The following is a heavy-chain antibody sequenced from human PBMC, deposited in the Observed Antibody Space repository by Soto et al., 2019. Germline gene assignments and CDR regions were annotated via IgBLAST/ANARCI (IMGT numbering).Heavy chain of an antibody. CDR2: IYYTGTT. D-gene: IGHD6-13*01. CDR1: GGSINSGGYY. CDR3: ARESPGVAAAGPFDF. V-gene: IGHV4-31*03. J-gene: IGHJ4*02. Sequence: SETLSLTCTVSGGSINSGGYYWNWIRQHPGKGLEWIGFIYYTGTTSYNPSLKSRVTISVDTSKNQFSLKLSSVTAADTAVYYCARESPGVAAAGPFDFWGQGTLVTVSS.